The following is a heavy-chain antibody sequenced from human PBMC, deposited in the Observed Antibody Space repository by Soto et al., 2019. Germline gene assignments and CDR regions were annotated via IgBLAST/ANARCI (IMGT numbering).Heavy chain of an antibody. CDR1: GLTFSSNY. Sequence: GPLRLYCAAPGLTFSSNYMSWVRQAPGKGLEWVSVIYSVGSTYYAYSVKGRFTISRDNSKNTLYLQMNSLRAEDTAVYYCARDPPYYYDSSGQTFDYWGQGTLVTVSS. V-gene: IGHV3-53*01. J-gene: IGHJ4*02. D-gene: IGHD3-22*01. CDR3: ARDPPYYYDSSGQTFDY. CDR2: IYSVGST.